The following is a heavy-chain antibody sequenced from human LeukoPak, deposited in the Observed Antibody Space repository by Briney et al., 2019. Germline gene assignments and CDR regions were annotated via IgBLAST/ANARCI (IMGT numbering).Heavy chain of an antibody. D-gene: IGHD3-22*01. CDR1: GYTFTSYA. J-gene: IGHJ4*02. V-gene: IGHV1-3*01. CDR3: ARDLIYYDSSGYRGEYYLDY. CDR2: INAGNGNT. Sequence: ASVKVSCKASGYTFTSYAMHWVRQAPGQRLEWMGWINAGNGNTKYSQKFQGRVTITRDTSASTAYMELSSLRSEDTAVYYCARDLIYYDSSGYRGEYYLDYWGQGTLVTVSS.